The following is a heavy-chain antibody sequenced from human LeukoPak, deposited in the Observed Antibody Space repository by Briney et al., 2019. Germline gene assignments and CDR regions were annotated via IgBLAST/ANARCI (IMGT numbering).Heavy chain of an antibody. CDR1: GGSISSSSYY. D-gene: IGHD2-15*01. CDR3: ATHRTILGSWSY. V-gene: IGHV4-39*01. CDR2: IYYSGST. Sequence: SETLSLTCTVSGGSISSSSYYWGWIRQPPGKGLEWIGSIYYSGSTYYNPSLKSRVTISVDTSKTHFSLKLTSVTAADTAVYYCATHRTILGSWSYWGRGTLVSVSS. J-gene: IGHJ4*02.